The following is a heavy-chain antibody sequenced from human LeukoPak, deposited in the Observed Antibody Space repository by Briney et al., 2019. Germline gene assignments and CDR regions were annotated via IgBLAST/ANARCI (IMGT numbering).Heavy chain of an antibody. CDR2: ISGDGGST. CDR1: GFTFDDYA. CDR3: ATLDYSNYPVFDY. Sequence: PGRSLRLSCAASGFTFDDYAMHWVRQAPGKGLEWVSLISGDGGSTYYADSVKGRFTISRDNSKNSLYLQMNSLRTEDTALYYCATLDYSNYPVFDYWGQGTLVTVSS. V-gene: IGHV3-43*02. D-gene: IGHD4-11*01. J-gene: IGHJ4*02.